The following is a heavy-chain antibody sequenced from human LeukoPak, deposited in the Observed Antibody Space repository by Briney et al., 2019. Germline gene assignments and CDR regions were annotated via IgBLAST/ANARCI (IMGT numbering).Heavy chain of an antibody. CDR1: GFTFSNYA. J-gene: IGHJ4*02. V-gene: IGHV3-23*01. CDR3: AKWGDYDVLTGYYVSDY. CDR2: ITGSGGNT. Sequence: GGSLRLSCAASGFTFSNYAMSWVRQAPGKGLEWVSAITGSGGNTYYADSVKGRFTISRDNSKNTLYLQMNSLRAEDAAVYYCAKWGDYDVLTGYYVSDYWGQGTLVTVSS. D-gene: IGHD3-9*01.